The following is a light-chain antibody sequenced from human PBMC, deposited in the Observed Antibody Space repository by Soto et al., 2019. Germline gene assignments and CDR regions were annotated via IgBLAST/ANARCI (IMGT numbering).Light chain of an antibody. V-gene: IGKV1-27*01. CDR1: EGIGNY. CDR3: QHYHSARVT. J-gene: IGKJ1*01. CDR2: AAS. Sequence: IQMTQSPSFLSASVGDRVTITCRASEGIGNYLAWYQQKPGEVPTLLINAASTSQSGVPPRFRGPGSGTDFTLTISSLQPEDVATYYGQHYHSARVTFGHGTKVDIK.